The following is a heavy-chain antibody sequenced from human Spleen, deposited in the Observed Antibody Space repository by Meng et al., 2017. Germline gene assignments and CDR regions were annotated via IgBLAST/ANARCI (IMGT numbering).Heavy chain of an antibody. V-gene: IGHV1-8*01. CDR2: MNPNSGNT. J-gene: IGHJ4*02. Sequence: QVQLVQSGAEVRKPGASVKVSCKASGYTFTRHGITWVRQAPGQGLEWMGWMNPNSGNTGYAQKFQGRVTMTRNTSISTAYMELSSLRSEDTAVYYCASGSSGYYYEGYWGQGTLVTVSS. CDR3: ASGSSGYYYEGY. D-gene: IGHD3-22*01. CDR1: GYTFTRHG.